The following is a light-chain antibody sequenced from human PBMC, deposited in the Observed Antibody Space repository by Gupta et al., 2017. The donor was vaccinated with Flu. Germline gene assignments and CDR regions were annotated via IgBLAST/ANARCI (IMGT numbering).Light chain of an antibody. CDR3: QDSSTVRV. CDR2: QNSDGRH. CDR1: SGHGSYD. J-gene: IGLJ3*02. Sequence: SVKLTSTLRSGHGSYDIEWHQQQPGKAPTYLMYQNSDGRHSKADGISDSFDSSTYAAARSISVPSLEAEDEYYCQSQDSSTVRVFGGGTKLTVL. V-gene: IGLV4-69*01.